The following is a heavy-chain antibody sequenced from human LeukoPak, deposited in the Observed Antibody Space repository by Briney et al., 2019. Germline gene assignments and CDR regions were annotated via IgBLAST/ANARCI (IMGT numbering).Heavy chain of an antibody. J-gene: IGHJ4*02. CDR2: ISGSGGST. CDR1: GFTFSSYA. D-gene: IGHD6-13*01. Sequence: GRSLRLSCAASGFTFSSYAMSWVRQAPGKGLEWVSAISGSGGSTYYADSVKGRFTISRDNSKNTLYLQMNSLRAEDTAVYYCAKDLRRGYSSSWYGHYFDYWGQGTLVTVSS. CDR3: AKDLRRGYSSSWYGHYFDY. V-gene: IGHV3-23*01.